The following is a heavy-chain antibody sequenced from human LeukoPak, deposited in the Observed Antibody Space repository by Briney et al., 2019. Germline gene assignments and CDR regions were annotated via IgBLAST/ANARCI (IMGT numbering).Heavy chain of an antibody. CDR1: GCTLTNYV. CDR3: ASRGVGDIVVVPAAESMVDMTFDI. V-gene: IGHV1-18*01. J-gene: IGHJ3*02. D-gene: IGHD2-2*01. Sequence: ASVKVSCKASGCTLTNYVIREVQQAARKERAGMEWINPFKGKTNYPQKLQGRVTMTTDPSTSTAYMELRSLRSDDTAVYYCASRGVGDIVVVPAAESMVDMTFDIWGQGTMVTVSS. CDR2: INPFKGKT.